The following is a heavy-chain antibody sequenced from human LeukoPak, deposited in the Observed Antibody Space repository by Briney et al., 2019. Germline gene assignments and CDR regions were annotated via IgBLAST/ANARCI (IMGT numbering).Heavy chain of an antibody. CDR3: AKDLVTLTPYYFDY. CDR2: ISRSSSTI. D-gene: IGHD2-21*02. J-gene: IGHJ4*02. CDR1: GFTFSTYS. Sequence: GGSLRLSCAASGFTFSTYSMNWVRQAPGKGLEWVSQISRSSSTIYYADSVKGRFTISRDNSKNTLYLQMNSLRAEDTAVYYCAKDLVTLTPYYFDYWGQGTLVTVSS. V-gene: IGHV3-48*01.